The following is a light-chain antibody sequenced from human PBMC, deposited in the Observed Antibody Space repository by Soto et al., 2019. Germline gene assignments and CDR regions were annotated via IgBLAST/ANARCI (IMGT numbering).Light chain of an antibody. CDR3: LQDINYPWT. Sequence: EIVLTQSPATLSLSPGERATLSCRASQSVSSYLAWYQQKPGQAPRLLIYDASNRATGIPARFSGSGSATDFTLTISSLQPDDFATYYCLQDINYPWTFGQGTKVDIK. V-gene: IGKV3-11*01. CDR1: QSVSSY. CDR2: DAS. J-gene: IGKJ1*01.